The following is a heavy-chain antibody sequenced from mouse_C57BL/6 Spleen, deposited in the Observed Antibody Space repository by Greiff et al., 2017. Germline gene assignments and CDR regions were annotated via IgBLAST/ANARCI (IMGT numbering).Heavy chain of an antibody. CDR3: TRGGTRYYYDY. CDR2: IDPETGGT. Sequence: VQLQQSGAELVRPGASVTLSCKASGYTFTDYEMHWVKQTPVHGLEWIGAIDPETGGTAYNQKFKGKAILTAEKSSSTAYMELRSLTSEDSAVYYCTRGGTRYYYDYWGQGTTLAVSS. J-gene: IGHJ2*01. CDR1: GYTFTDYE. D-gene: IGHD3-3*01. V-gene: IGHV1-15*01.